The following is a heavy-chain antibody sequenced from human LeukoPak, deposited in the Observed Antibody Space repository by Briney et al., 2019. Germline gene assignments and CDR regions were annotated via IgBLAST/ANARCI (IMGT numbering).Heavy chain of an antibody. CDR1: GFTFSSYA. D-gene: IGHD5-12*01. CDR3: AKDPFGSGYDYYYYYGMDV. Sequence: GGSLRLSCAASGFTFSSYAMHWVRQAPGKGLEWVAVISYDGSNKYYADSVKGRFTISRDNSKNTLYLQMNSLRAEDTAVYYCAKDPFGSGYDYYYYYGMDVWGQGTTVTVSS. CDR2: ISYDGSNK. V-gene: IGHV3-30-3*01. J-gene: IGHJ6*02.